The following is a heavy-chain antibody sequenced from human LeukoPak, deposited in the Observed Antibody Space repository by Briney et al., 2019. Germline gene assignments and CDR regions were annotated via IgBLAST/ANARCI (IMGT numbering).Heavy chain of an antibody. D-gene: IGHD1-1*01. J-gene: IGHJ6*02. CDR1: GGSISSNNW. V-gene: IGHV4-4*02. Sequence: SETLSLTCAVSGGSISSNNWWSWVRQPPGKGLEWIGEIFHSGSTNYNPSLKSRVTISVDTSKNQFSLKLSSVTAADTAVYYCARWGPITTYYYGMDVWGQGTTVTVSS. CDR2: IFHSGST. CDR3: ARWGPITTYYYGMDV.